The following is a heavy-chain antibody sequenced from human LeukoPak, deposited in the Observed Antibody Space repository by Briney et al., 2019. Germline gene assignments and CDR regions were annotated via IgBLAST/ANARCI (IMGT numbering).Heavy chain of an antibody. D-gene: IGHD4-17*01. CDR1: GYTFTGYY. CDR2: INPNSGGT. CDR3: ARASEIYDYGDLSWFDP. J-gene: IGHJ5*02. Sequence: GASVKVSCKASGYTFTGYYMHWLRQAPGQGLEWMGWINPNSGGTNYAQKFQGRVTMTRDTSISTAYMELSRLRSDDTAVYYCARASEIYDYGDLSWFDPWGQGTLVTVSS. V-gene: IGHV1-2*02.